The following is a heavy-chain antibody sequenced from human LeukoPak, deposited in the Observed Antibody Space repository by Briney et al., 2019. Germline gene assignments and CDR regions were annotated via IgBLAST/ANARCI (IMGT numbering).Heavy chain of an antibody. Sequence: GSSLRLSCAASGFTFSSYAMHGLRQAPGKGLEGVAVISYGGSNKYYADSVKGRFTISRDNSKNTLYLQMNSLRAEDTAVYFCARAGGKRWLQSALYWGQGALVTVSS. D-gene: IGHD5-24*01. CDR1: GFTFSSYA. J-gene: IGHJ4*02. CDR2: ISYGGSNK. V-gene: IGHV3-30*04. CDR3: ARAGGKRWLQSALY.